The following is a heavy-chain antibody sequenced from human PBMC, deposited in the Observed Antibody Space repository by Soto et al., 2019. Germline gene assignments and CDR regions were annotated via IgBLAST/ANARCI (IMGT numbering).Heavy chain of an antibody. CDR1: GFTFSDYY. CDR2: ISSSSSYT. CDR3: ARTVEGYFYFDY. V-gene: IGHV3-11*05. Sequence: QVQLVESGGGLVKPGGSLRLSCAASGFTFSDYYMSWIRQAPGKGLEWVSYISSSSSYTNYADSVKGRFTISRDNAKNSLYLKMNSLRAEDTAVYYCARTVEGYFYFDYWGQGTLVTVSS. D-gene: IGHD5-18*01. J-gene: IGHJ4*02.